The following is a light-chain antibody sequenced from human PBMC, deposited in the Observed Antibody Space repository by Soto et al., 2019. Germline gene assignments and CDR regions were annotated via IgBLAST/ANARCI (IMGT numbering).Light chain of an antibody. J-gene: IGKJ4*01. CDR2: AAS. CDR1: QSISSW. CDR3: PRARGHPLN. V-gene: IGKV1-5*01. Sequence: RVTQSPSTLSSSIGDRVSITCRASQSISSWLAWYQQKPGKAPKLLIYAASTLQSGVPSRFSGSASGTEFTLTICSLQPEDCAPYYSPRARGHPLNFAGGTKVDVK.